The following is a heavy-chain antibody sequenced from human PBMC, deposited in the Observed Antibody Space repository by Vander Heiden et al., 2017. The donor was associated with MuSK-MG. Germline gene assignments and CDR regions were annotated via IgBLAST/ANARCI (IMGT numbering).Heavy chain of an antibody. CDR1: GGSISSNIYY. V-gene: IGHV4-39*01. CDR2: IYYSGRT. D-gene: IGHD3-10*01. Sequence: QLQLQESDPGLVKPSETLSLTCTVSGGSISSNIYYWNWIRQPPGKGLEWIGSIYYSGRTYYSPSLKSRITMSLDTSKNQFSLKLSSVTAADTAKYYCARRRDSGSLDSWAQGTLVPVS. CDR3: ARRRDSGSLDS. J-gene: IGHJ4*02.